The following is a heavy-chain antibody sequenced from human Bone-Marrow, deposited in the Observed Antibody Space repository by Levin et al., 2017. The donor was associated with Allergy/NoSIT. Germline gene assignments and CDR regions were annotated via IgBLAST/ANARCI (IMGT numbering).Heavy chain of an antibody. CDR3: ASISPPVDDAFDV. CDR1: GGSFSSPGYS. CDR2: IYHSGSS. D-gene: IGHD2/OR15-2a*01. V-gene: IGHV4-30-2*01. J-gene: IGHJ3*01. Sequence: PSETLSLTCDVSGGSFSSPGYSWAWLRQPPGKGLEWVAYIYHSGSSYSNPSLQSRVSISGDRSKNQFYLKVHSVTAADTALYYCASISPPVDDAFDVWGQGTLVTVSS.